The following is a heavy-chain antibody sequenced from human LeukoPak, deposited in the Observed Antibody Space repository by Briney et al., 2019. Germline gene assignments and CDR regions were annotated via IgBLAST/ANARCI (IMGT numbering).Heavy chain of an antibody. CDR1: GGSISSSSYY. V-gene: IGHV4-39*07. J-gene: IGHJ4*02. D-gene: IGHD3-3*01. CDR3: ASTYYDFWSGYLPHSLDY. Sequence: PSETLSLTCTVSGGSISSSSYYWGWLRQPPGKALEWIGSIYYSGSTYYNPSLKSRVTISVDTSKNQFSLKLSSVTAADTAVYYCASTYYDFWSGYLPHSLDYWGQGTLVTVSS. CDR2: IYYSGST.